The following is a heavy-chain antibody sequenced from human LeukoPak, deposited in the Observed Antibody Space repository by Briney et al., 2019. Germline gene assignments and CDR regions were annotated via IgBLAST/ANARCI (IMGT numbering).Heavy chain of an antibody. V-gene: IGHV3-15*01. J-gene: IGHJ4*02. CDR2: IKSKTDGGTT. CDR1: GFTFSNAW. Sequence: GGSLRLSCAASGFTFSNAWMSWVRQAPGKGLEWVGRIKSKTDGGTTDYAAPVKGRFTISRDDSKNTLYLQMNSLKSEDTAVYYCPTIRGYTSSWPFDYWGQGALVTVSS. D-gene: IGHD6-13*01. CDR3: PTIRGYTSSWPFDY.